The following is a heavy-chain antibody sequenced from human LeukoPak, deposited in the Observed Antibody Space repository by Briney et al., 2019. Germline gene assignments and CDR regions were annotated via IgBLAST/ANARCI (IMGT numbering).Heavy chain of an antibody. CDR1: GFTFSSYW. Sequence: GGSLRLSCAASGFTFSSYWMHWVRQAPGKGLVWVSRIKHDGSSTSYADSVKGRFTISRDNAKSALYLQMNSLRVEDTAVYYCASTMVTPMDVWGQGTLVTVSS. CDR3: ASTMVTPMDV. D-gene: IGHD2-21*02. CDR2: IKHDGSST. J-gene: IGHJ4*02. V-gene: IGHV3-74*01.